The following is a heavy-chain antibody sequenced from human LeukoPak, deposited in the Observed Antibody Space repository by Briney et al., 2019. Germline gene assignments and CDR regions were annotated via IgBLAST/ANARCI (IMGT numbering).Heavy chain of an antibody. CDR3: ARGRRRGVVVPAASNYFDY. Sequence: KPSETLSLTGAVYGGSFSGYYWSWIRQPPGKGLEWIGEITHSGSTNYNPSLKSRVTISVDTSKNQFSLKLSSVTAADTAVYYCARGRRRGVVVPAASNYFDYWGQGTLVTVSS. J-gene: IGHJ4*02. V-gene: IGHV4-34*01. CDR2: ITHSGST. CDR1: GGSFSGYY. D-gene: IGHD2-2*01.